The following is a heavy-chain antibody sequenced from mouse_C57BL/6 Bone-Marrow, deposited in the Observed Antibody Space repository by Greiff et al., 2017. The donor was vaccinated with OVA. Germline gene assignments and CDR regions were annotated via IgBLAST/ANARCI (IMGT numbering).Heavy chain of an antibody. CDR2: IDPSDSYT. V-gene: IGHV1-50*01. J-gene: IGHJ2*01. CDR3: ASEGGSGYYFGY. Sequence: QVQLQQPGAELVKPGASVKLSCKASGYTFTSYWMQWVKQRPGQGLEWIGEIDPSDSYTNYNQKFKGKATLTVDTSSSTAYKQLSSLTSEDSAVYYCASEGGSGYYFGYWGQGNAITVSA. CDR1: GYTFTSYW. D-gene: IGHD3-2*02.